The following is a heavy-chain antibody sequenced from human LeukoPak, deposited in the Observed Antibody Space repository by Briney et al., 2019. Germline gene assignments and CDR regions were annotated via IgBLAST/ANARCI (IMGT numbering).Heavy chain of an antibody. D-gene: IGHD5-18*01. CDR3: ARYAWVRGYSYEDYFDY. Sequence: GSLRLSCVASGFSFSRYDMRWVRQPPGKGLEWIGEINHSGSTNYNPSLKSRVTISVDTSKNQFSLKLSSVTAADTAVYYCARYAWVRGYSYEDYFDYWGQGTLVTVSS. V-gene: IGHV4-34*01. CDR2: INHSGST. CDR1: GFSFSRYD. J-gene: IGHJ4*02.